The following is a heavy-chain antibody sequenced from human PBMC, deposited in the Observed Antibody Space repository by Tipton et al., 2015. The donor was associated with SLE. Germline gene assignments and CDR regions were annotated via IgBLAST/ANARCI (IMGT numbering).Heavy chain of an antibody. Sequence: SGFTFSNYGMHWVRQSPGKGLEWVAVIWYDGSNKYYADSVNGRFTISRDNSKNTLYLQMNSLRAEDTAVYYCAKELGPPYYYYYMDVWGKGTTVTVSS. J-gene: IGHJ6*03. CDR3: AKELGPPYYYYYMDV. CDR1: GFTFSNYG. D-gene: IGHD3-16*01. CDR2: IWYDGSNK. V-gene: IGHV3-33*06.